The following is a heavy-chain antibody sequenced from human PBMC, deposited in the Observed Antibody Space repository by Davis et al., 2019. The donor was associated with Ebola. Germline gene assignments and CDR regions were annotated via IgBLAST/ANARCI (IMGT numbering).Heavy chain of an antibody. Sequence: PGGSLRLSCAASGFIFSDYTMNWVRQAPGKSLEWVSYIGTRGDPTVYADSVKGRFTVSRDDANNSLSLLMNNLRDEDTAIYYCVRDYLFALDIWGQGTMVTASS. J-gene: IGHJ3*02. V-gene: IGHV3-48*02. CDR2: IGTRGDPT. CDR1: GFIFSDYT. CDR3: VRDYLFALDI.